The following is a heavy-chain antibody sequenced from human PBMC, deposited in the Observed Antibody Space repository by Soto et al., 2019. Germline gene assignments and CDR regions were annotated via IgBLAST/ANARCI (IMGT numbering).Heavy chain of an antibody. V-gene: IGHV3-30-3*01. CDR1: GFTFNSHT. D-gene: IGHD3-3*01. J-gene: IGHJ6*02. CDR3: ARDGLTAFGIIPPWDVDV. Sequence: ALRLSCTASGFTFNSHTMHWVRQAPGEGLEWVAVISYDGSYKFYADSVKGRFTISRGNSKSTLYLQMNRLTAADTAIYYCARDGLTAFGIIPPWDVDVWGQGT. CDR2: ISYDGSYK.